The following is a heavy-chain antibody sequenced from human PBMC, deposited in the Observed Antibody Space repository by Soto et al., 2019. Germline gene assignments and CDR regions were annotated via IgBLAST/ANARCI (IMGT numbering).Heavy chain of an antibody. V-gene: IGHV3-48*02. Sequence: WWSLRLSCSASVFTFSNYGMNWGRKSPGKGLEWVSYISGSSSTIFYADSVKGRFTISRDNARNSLSLQMNSLRDEDTAVYYCASAPSRIRPLDYWGRGTLVTVSS. CDR1: VFTFSNYG. J-gene: IGHJ4*02. CDR3: ASAPSRIRPLDY. CDR2: ISGSSSTI.